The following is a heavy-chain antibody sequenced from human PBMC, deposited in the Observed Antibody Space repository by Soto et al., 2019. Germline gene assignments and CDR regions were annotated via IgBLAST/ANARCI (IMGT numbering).Heavy chain of an antibody. CDR2: IYWDDDK. D-gene: IGHD4-17*01. CDR3: AHLLTTVTTGYFDF. V-gene: IGHV2-5*02. CDR1: RFSLSTSGVG. J-gene: IGHJ4*02. Sequence: QITLEESGPTLVKPTQTLTLTCSFSRFSLSTSGVGLGWIRQPPGQALEWLGLIYWDDDKRYNPSLKSRLTFTRDTSKNQVVLTLTNVDPVDTATYYCAHLLTTVTTGYFDFWGQGALVTVSS.